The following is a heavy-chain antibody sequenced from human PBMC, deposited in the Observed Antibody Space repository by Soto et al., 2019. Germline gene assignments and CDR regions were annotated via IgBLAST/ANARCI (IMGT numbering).Heavy chain of an antibody. D-gene: IGHD3-22*01. CDR3: ARAYYYDSSCGGDFDY. J-gene: IGHJ4*02. CDR1: GFSLSTSGMC. Sequence: SGPTLVNPTQTLTLTCTFSGFSLSTSGMCVSWIRQPPGKALEWLALIDWDDDKYYSTSLKTRLTISKDTSKNQVVLTMTNMDPVDTATYYCARAYYYDSSCGGDFDYWGQGTLVTVSS. V-gene: IGHV2-70*01. CDR2: IDWDDDK.